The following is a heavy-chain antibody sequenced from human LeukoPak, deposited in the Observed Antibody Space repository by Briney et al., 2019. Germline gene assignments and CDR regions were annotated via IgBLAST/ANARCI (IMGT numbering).Heavy chain of an antibody. V-gene: IGHV3-7*05. Sequence: GGSLRLSCAASGFTFSSYWMSWVRQTPGKGLEWVANINQDGSEKYYVDSVKGRFTISRDNAKNSLYLQMNSLRAQDTAVYYCAIYCSGGSCFRNWGQGTLVTVSS. CDR3: AIYCSGGSCFRN. D-gene: IGHD2-15*01. J-gene: IGHJ4*02. CDR1: GFTFSSYW. CDR2: INQDGSEK.